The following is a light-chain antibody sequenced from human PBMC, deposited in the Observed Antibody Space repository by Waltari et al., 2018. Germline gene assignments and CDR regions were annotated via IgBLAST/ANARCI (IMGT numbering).Light chain of an antibody. CDR1: QSLLWSFNNNNY. V-gene: IGKV4-1*01. Sequence: DIVMTQSPDSLAVSLGEPATINCKSIQSLLWSFNNNNYLAWYQHKPGQPPKLLIHWASTRESGVPDRFSGSGSGADFTLTISSLQAEDVAVYYCQQYYSTPPTFGQGTKLEIK. CDR2: WAS. J-gene: IGKJ2*01. CDR3: QQYYSTPPT.